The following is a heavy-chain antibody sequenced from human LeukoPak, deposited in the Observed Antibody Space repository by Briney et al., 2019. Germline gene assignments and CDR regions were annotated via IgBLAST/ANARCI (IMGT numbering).Heavy chain of an antibody. CDR3: ATTSSGSYYPYYYYMDV. V-gene: IGHV3-7*03. CDR2: IKQDGSEK. J-gene: IGHJ6*03. D-gene: IGHD1-26*01. CDR1: GFTFSGYW. Sequence: GGSLRLSCAASGFTFSGYWMSWVRQSPGKGLQWVANIKQDGSEKYYVDSVKGRFTISRDNAKNSLYLQMNSLRAEDTAVYYCATTSSGSYYPYYYYMDVWGKGTTVTVSS.